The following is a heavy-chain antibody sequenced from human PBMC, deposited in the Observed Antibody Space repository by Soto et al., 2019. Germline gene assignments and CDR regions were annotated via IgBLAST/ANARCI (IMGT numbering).Heavy chain of an antibody. Sequence: SETLSLTCAVYGGSFSGYYWSWIRQPPGKGLEWIGEINHSGSTNYNPSLKSRVTISVDTSKNQFSLKLSSVTAADTAVYYCARDRGLLLWFGELYWFDPWGQGTLVTVSS. CDR2: INHSGST. D-gene: IGHD3-10*01. V-gene: IGHV4-34*01. J-gene: IGHJ5*02. CDR3: ARDRGLLLWFGELYWFDP. CDR1: GGSFSGYY.